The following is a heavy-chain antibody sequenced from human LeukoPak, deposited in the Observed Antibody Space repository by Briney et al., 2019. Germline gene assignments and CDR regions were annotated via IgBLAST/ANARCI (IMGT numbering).Heavy chain of an antibody. D-gene: IGHD2-2*01. V-gene: IGHV4-39*01. CDR1: GGSISSSSYY. CDR3: ARQDCSSTSCYPDY. Sequence: SETLSLTCTVSGGSISSSSYYWGWIRQPPGKGLEWIGSIYYSGSTYYNPSLKSRVTISVDTSKNQFSLKLSSVTAADTAVYYCARQDCSSTSCYPDYWGQGTLVTVPS. J-gene: IGHJ4*02. CDR2: IYYSGST.